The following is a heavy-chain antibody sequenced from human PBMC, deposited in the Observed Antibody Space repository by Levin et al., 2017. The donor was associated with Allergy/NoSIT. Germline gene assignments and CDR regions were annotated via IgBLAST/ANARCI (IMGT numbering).Heavy chain of an antibody. Sequence: LSLTCAASGFTFSSYWMHWVRQAPGKGLVWVSRINSDGSSTSYADSVKGRFTISRDNAKNTLYLQMNSLRAEDTAVYYCASQTVTTSAFDIWGQGTMVTVSS. CDR2: INSDGSST. J-gene: IGHJ3*02. CDR1: GFTFSSYW. V-gene: IGHV3-74*01. D-gene: IGHD4-17*01. CDR3: ASQTVTTSAFDI.